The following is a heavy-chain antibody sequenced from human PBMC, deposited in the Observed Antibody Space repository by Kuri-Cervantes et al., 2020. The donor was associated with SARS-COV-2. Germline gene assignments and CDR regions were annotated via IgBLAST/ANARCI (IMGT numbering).Heavy chain of an antibody. Sequence: GESLKISCAASGFTFSSYSMNWVRQAPGKGLEWVAVISYDGSNKYYADSVKGRFTISRDNSKNTQFLQMNSLRAEDTAVYYCAKGHDPHYYDSSGYYAYWGQGALVTVSS. V-gene: IGHV3-30*18. CDR3: AKGHDPHYYDSSGYYAY. CDR2: ISYDGSNK. D-gene: IGHD3-22*01. J-gene: IGHJ4*02. CDR1: GFTFSSYS.